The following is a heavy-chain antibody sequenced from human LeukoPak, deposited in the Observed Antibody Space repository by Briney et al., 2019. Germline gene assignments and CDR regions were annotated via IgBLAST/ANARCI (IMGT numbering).Heavy chain of an antibody. D-gene: IGHD3-22*01. CDR3: ARGAARITMIVVVITRYFDY. J-gene: IGHJ4*02. Sequence: SETLSLTCAVYGGSFSGYYGSWIRQPPGKGLEWIGEINHSGSTNYNPSLKSRVTISVDTSKNQFSLKLSSVTAADTAVYYCARGAARITMIVVVITRYFDYWGQGTLVTVSS. V-gene: IGHV4-34*01. CDR1: GGSFSGYY. CDR2: INHSGST.